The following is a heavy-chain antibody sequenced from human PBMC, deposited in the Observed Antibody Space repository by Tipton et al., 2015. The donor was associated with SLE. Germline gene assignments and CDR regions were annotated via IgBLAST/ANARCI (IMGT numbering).Heavy chain of an antibody. Sequence: TLSLTCTLSGGSIRNYYWSWIRQSPGKGLEWIGSIYFSGSTNYNPSLRSRVSMSVDTSKKQQFSLSLSSVTAADTAMYYCARDLPIVYTGSGNYWTGPFDFWGQGIMVTVSS. CDR3: ARDLPIVYTGSGNYWTGPFDF. J-gene: IGHJ3*01. D-gene: IGHD3-22*01. CDR2: IYFSGST. CDR1: GGSIRNYY. V-gene: IGHV4-59*12.